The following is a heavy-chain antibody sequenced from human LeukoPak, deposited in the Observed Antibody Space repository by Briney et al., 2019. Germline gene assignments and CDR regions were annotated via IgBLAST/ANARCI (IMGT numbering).Heavy chain of an antibody. Sequence: GASVKVSCKASGYTFTSYGISWVRQAPGQGLEWMGWISAYNGNTNYAQKLQGRVTMTTDTSTSTAYMELRSLRSDDTAVYYCASNYYDSSGYARTNYYYYGMDVWGQGTTVTVSS. CDR2: ISAYNGNT. J-gene: IGHJ6*02. V-gene: IGHV1-18*01. D-gene: IGHD3-22*01. CDR1: GYTFTSYG. CDR3: ASNYYDSSGYARTNYYYYGMDV.